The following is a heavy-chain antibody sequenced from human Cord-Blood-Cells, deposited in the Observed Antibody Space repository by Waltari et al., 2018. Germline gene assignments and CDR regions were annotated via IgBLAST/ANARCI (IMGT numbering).Heavy chain of an antibody. CDR2: IHPNSRDM. CDR1: GYTFNAGY. V-gene: IGHV1-2*04. Sequence: QVQLVQDGAEVTKPGASGKGSCKASGYTFNAGYVHWVRKAPGQGLEWMASIHPNSRDMNNAPKSQCWVTMTRDTSIRTAYMELSRLRSDDTAVYYCARYSRSSDLSCDYLGQGTLVTVSS. D-gene: IGHD6-6*01. J-gene: IGHJ4*02. CDR3: ARYSRSSDLSCDY.